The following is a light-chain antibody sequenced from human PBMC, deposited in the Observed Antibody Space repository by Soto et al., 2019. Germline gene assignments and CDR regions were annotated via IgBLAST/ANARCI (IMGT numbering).Light chain of an antibody. Sequence: QSALTQPASVSGSPGQSITISCTGTSSDVGAYNFVSWHQQYPGKAPKLMIYNVYDRPSGISYRFSGSKSGNTASLTISGLQGEDEADYYCSAYTVSRTYVFGTGTQLTVL. CDR1: SSDVGAYNF. J-gene: IGLJ1*01. V-gene: IGLV2-14*03. CDR2: NVY. CDR3: SAYTVSRTYV.